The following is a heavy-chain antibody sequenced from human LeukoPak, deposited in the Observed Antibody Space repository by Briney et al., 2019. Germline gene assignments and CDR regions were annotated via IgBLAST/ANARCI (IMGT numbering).Heavy chain of an antibody. CDR3: ANYDFWSGPFDY. D-gene: IGHD3-3*01. CDR2: ISYDGSNK. J-gene: IGHJ4*02. V-gene: IGHV3-30*09. Sequence: GGSLRLSCAASGFTFSSYAMHWVRQAPGKGLEWVAVISYDGSNKYYADSVKGRFAISRDNSKNTLYLQMNSLRAEDTAVYYCANYDFWSGPFDYWGQGTLVTVSS. CDR1: GFTFSSYA.